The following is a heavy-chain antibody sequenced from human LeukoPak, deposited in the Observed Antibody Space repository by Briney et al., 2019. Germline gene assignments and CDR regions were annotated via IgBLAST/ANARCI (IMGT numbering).Heavy chain of an antibody. V-gene: IGHV1-24*01. D-gene: IGHD2-2*01. Sequence: ATVKVSCKVSVYTLTELSMHWVRQAPRKGLEWMGGFDPEDGEAIYAQKFQGRVTMTEDTSTDTSYMELSSLRSEDTAVYYCATVTGDCSSTSCRYNWFDPWGQGTLVTVSS. CDR2: FDPEDGEA. CDR3: ATVTGDCSSTSCRYNWFDP. CDR1: VYTLTELS. J-gene: IGHJ5*02.